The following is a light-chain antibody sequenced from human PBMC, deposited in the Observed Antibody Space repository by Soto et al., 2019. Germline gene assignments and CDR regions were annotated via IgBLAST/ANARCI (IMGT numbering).Light chain of an antibody. CDR1: QSISSY. CDR3: QQIYSAPLT. V-gene: IGKV1-39*01. CDR2: AAS. Sequence: DIQMTQSPTSLSASVGDSVTITGRASQSISSYLNWYQQKPGKAPKLLIYAASSLQSGVPSRFSGSGSETEFTLSISSLQPEDFATYFCQQIYSAPLTFGGGTKVDIK. J-gene: IGKJ4*01.